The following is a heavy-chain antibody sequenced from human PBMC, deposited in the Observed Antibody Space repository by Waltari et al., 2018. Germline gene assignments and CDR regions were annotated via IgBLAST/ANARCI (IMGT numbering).Heavy chain of an antibody. CDR2: IYHSGST. CDR3: ARLDDIGWFDP. D-gene: IGHD2-15*01. V-gene: IGHV4-38-2*02. CDR1: GYSISSGYY. J-gene: IGHJ5*02. Sequence: QVQLQESGPGLVKPSETLSLTCTVSGYSISSGYYWGWIRQPPGKGLEWIGSIYHSGSTYYTPTLKSRVTISVDTSKNQFSLKLSSVTAADTAVYYCARLDDIGWFDPWGQGTLVTVSS.